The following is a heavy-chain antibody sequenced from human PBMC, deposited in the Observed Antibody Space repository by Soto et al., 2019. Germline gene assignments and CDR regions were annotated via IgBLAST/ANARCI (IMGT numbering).Heavy chain of an antibody. Sequence: EVQLVESGGGLVKPGGSLRLSCAASGFTFSNAWMSWVRQAPGKGLEWVGRIKSKTDGRTTDYAAPVKGRFTISRDDSKNTLYLQMNSLKTEDTAVYYCTTPGPAGHYGMDVWGQGTTVTVSS. V-gene: IGHV3-15*01. CDR3: TTPGPAGHYGMDV. J-gene: IGHJ6*02. CDR2: IKSKTDGRTT. CDR1: GFTFSNAW. D-gene: IGHD2-2*01.